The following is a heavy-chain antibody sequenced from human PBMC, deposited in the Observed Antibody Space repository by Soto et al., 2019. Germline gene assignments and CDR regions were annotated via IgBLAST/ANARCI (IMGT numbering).Heavy chain of an antibody. Sequence: KPSETLSLTCAVSGGSISSSKWWTWVRQPPVKGLEWIGEIYPSGSTNYNPSLKSRVTISLDKSNNHISLRLSSVTAADTAVYYCARVPEDSSGYFDSWGQGTLVTVSS. CDR3: ARVPEDSSGYFDS. J-gene: IGHJ4*02. V-gene: IGHV4-4*02. D-gene: IGHD3-22*01. CDR2: IYPSGST. CDR1: GGSISSSKW.